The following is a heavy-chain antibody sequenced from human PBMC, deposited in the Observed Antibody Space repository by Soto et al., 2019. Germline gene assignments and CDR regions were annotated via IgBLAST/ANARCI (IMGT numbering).Heavy chain of an antibody. J-gene: IGHJ5*02. CDR3: AKVGAYYPHDTSGFFA. CDR1: GVYFSKYS. V-gene: IGHV3-23*01. CDR2: ITINGDST. Sequence: VVSLILSCSAFGVYFSKYSMTWFRQAPGKGLQWVSIITINGDSTYYAYSVKGLFTTSIDNSTNTLYLKMNSLRAEDTAVYYCAKVGAYYPHDTSGFFAWGQRTLVTVSS. D-gene: IGHD3-22*01.